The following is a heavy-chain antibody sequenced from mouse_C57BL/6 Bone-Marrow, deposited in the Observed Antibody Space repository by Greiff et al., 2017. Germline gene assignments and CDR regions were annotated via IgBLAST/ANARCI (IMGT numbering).Heavy chain of an antibody. CDR1: GYSITSGYY. CDR3: ARLREAYYGSSPFYFDY. CDR2: ISYDGSN. V-gene: IGHV3-6*01. D-gene: IGHD1-1*01. J-gene: IGHJ2*01. Sequence: EVKLQESGPGLVKPSQSLSLTCSVTGYSITSGYYWNWIRQFPGNKLEWMCYISYDGSNNYNPSLKNRISITRDTSKNQFFLKLNSVTTEDTDTDYCARLREAYYGSSPFYFDYWGQGTTLTVSS.